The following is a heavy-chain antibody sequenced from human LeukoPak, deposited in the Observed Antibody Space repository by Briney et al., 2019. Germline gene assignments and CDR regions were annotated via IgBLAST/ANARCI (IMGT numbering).Heavy chain of an antibody. CDR2: ISGDGGTT. J-gene: IGHJ6*02. CDR3: ARRSYDAYYAMDV. D-gene: IGHD3-22*01. CDR1: GFSFGDNA. V-gene: IGHV3-43*02. Sequence: PGGSLRLSCAASGFSFGDNAMHWVRQGPGKGLEWFSLISGDGGTTYYADSVKGRYTVSRDNSKNSLYLQMNRLRTEDTALYYCARRSYDAYYAMDVWGQGTTVTVS.